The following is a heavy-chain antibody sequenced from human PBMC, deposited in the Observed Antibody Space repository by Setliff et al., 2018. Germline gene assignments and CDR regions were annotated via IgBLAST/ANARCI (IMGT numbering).Heavy chain of an antibody. J-gene: IGHJ2*01. CDR2: INTNTGNP. D-gene: IGHD6-6*01. V-gene: IGHV7-4-1*02. CDR1: GYTFTSYA. CDR3: ARPYSSSARWYFDL. Sequence: ASVKVSCKASGYTFTSYAMNWVRQAPGQGLEWMGWINTNTGNPTYAQGFTGRFVFSLDTSVSTAYLQISSLKAEDTAVYYCARPYSSSARWYFDLWGRGTLVTVAS.